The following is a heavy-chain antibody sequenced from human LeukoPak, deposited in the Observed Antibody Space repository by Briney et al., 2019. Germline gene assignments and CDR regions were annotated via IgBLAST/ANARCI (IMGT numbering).Heavy chain of an antibody. CDR1: GGSVSSGRYY. D-gene: IGHD6-13*01. CDR3: ASLYSSSWYYFDY. CDR2: IYYSGST. J-gene: IGHJ4*02. V-gene: IGHV4-61*01. Sequence: SETLSLTCTVSGGSVSSGRYYWSWIRQPPGKGLEWIGYIYYSGSTNYNPSLKSRVTISVDTSKNQFSLKLSSVTAAGTAVYYCASLYSSSWYYFDYWGQGTLVTVSS.